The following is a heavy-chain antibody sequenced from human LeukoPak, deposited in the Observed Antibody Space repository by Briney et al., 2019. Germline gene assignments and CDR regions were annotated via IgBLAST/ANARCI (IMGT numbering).Heavy chain of an antibody. V-gene: IGHV4-4*07. CDR2: IYTSGST. CDR1: GGSISSYY. D-gene: IGHD3-10*01. CDR3: ARAPTSGSHSMYWFDP. Sequence: SETLSLTCTVSGGSISSYYWSWIRQPAGKGLEWIGRIYTSGSTNYNPSLKSRVTMSVDTSKNQFSLKLSSVTAADTAVYYCARAPTSGSHSMYWFDPWGQGTLVTVSS. J-gene: IGHJ5*02.